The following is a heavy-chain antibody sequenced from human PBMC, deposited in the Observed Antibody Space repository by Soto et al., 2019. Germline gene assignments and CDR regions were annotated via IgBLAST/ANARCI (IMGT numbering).Heavy chain of an antibody. D-gene: IGHD3-22*01. Sequence: SETLSLTCSVSGCSISSRSHYWGWVRQPPGKGLEWIGSIYYSGSTYYNPSLKSRVTISVGTSKSQFSLKLSSVTAADTAVYYCARHCYDTSGYYLNWFDPWGQGTLVTVSS. CDR2: IYYSGST. CDR1: GCSISSRSHY. CDR3: ARHCYDTSGYYLNWFDP. J-gene: IGHJ5*02. V-gene: IGHV4-39*01.